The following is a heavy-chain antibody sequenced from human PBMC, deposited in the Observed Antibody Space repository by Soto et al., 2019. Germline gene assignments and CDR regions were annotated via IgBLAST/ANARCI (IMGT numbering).Heavy chain of an antibody. CDR2: IWYDGSNK. D-gene: IGHD1-26*01. V-gene: IGHV3-33*01. J-gene: IGHJ4*02. CDR1: GFTFISYG. CDR3: ARDPEHIGFFDY. Sequence: GGSLRLSCASSGFTFISYGMHWVRQAPGEGLEWVAVIWYDGSNKYYADSVKGRFTISRDNSKNTLYLQMNSLRAEDTAVYYCARDPEHIGFFDYWGQGTLVTVSS.